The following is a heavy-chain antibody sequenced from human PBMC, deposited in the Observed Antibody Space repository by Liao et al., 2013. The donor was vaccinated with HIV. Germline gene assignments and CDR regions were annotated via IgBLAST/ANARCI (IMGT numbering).Heavy chain of an antibody. CDR1: GGAISGHY. D-gene: IGHD3-22*01. V-gene: IGHV4-59*08. CDR3: ARAYDSSGYYYSHYFDS. J-gene: IGHJ4*02. Sequence: QVQLQESGPGLVKPSETLSLTCDVSGGAISGHYWSWIRQPPGKGLEWIGNIYYTGSTYYKPSLKSRLTISVDTSKNQFSLKLSSVTAADTAVYYCARAYDSSGYYYSHYFDSWGQGTWSPSPQ. CDR2: IYYTGST.